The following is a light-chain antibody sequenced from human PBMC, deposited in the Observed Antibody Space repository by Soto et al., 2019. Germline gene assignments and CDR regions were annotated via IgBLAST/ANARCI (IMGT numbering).Light chain of an antibody. CDR1: QSISTF. CDR2: VAS. Sequence: DIQMTQSPSSLSASVGDRVTITCRASQSISTFLNWYQHKSGKAPKLLIFVASSLQSGVPSRFSGRGSGTDFTLTISSLQPEDFATYYCQQTYSTPQTFGQGTRLEIK. V-gene: IGKV1-39*01. J-gene: IGKJ2*01. CDR3: QQTYSTPQT.